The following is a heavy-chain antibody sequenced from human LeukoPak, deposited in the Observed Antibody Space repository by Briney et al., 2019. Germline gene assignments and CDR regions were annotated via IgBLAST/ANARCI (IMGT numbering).Heavy chain of an antibody. Sequence: ASVKVSCKASGYTFTSYAMNWVRQAPGQGLEWMGWINTNTGNPTYAQGFTGRFVFSLDTSVSTAYLQISSLKAEDTAVYYCASGSSRVPQTLFDCWGQGALVTVSS. CDR2: INTNTGNP. CDR3: ASGSSRVPQTLFDC. J-gene: IGHJ4*02. V-gene: IGHV7-4-1*02. D-gene: IGHD3-10*01. CDR1: GYTFTSYA.